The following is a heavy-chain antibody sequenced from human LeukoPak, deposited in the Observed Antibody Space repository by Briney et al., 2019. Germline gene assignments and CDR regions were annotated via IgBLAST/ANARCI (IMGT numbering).Heavy chain of an antibody. V-gene: IGHV4-4*07. J-gene: IGHJ5*02. CDR3: ARDLNNWNPNWFDP. Sequence: SSETLSLTCTVSGGSISSYYWSWIRQPAGKGLEWIGRIYTSGSTNYNPSLKSRVTMSVDTSKNQFSLKLSSVTAADTAMYYCARDLNNWNPNWFDPWGQGTLVTVSS. D-gene: IGHD1-20*01. CDR2: IYTSGST. CDR1: GGSISSYY.